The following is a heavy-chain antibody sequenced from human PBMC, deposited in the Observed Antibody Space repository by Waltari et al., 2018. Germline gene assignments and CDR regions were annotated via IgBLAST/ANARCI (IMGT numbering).Heavy chain of an antibody. CDR1: GGTFSSYE. CDR2: IIPIFGTP. V-gene: IGHV1-69*14. CDR3: ARDPKGTTVIYDAFDL. Sequence: QVHLVQSGAEVKKPVSSVRVSCKASGGTFSSYELNWVRQAPGQGLEWMGGIIPIFGTPIYAQKFQGRVTITADTSTTTAYMELSSLRFEDTAVYYCARDPKGTTVIYDAFDLWGQGTMVSVSS. J-gene: IGHJ3*01. D-gene: IGHD4-17*01.